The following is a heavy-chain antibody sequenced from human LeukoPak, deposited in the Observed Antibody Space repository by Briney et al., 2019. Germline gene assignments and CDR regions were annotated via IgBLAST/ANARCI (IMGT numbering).Heavy chain of an antibody. Sequence: PVGSLRLSCAASGFIFSNYWVHWVRQAPGKGLVWVSRINSDGITSTYADSVKGRFTISRDNAKNTLYLQMNSLRAEDTAVYYCARETAVSGGVFFDYWGQGTLVTVSS. CDR3: ARETAVSGGVFFDY. J-gene: IGHJ4*02. V-gene: IGHV3-74*01. CDR2: INSDGITS. D-gene: IGHD1-14*01. CDR1: GFIFSNYW.